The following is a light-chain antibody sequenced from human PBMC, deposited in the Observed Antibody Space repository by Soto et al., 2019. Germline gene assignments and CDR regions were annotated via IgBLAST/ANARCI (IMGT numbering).Light chain of an antibody. V-gene: IGKV3-15*01. CDR2: DIS. J-gene: IGKJ5*01. CDR3: QQYNNWPS. CDR1: QTVSRN. Sequence: EVVMTQSPATLSVSPVERATLSCRASQTVSRNLAWYQQRPGQAPRLLIYDISNRATGVPARFSGSGSETEFTLTIRSLQSEDFAVYFCQQYNNWPSFGQGTRLRL.